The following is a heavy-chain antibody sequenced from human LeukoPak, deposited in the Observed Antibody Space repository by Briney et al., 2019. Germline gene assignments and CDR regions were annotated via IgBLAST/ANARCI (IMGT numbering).Heavy chain of an antibody. CDR3: ATARGSSSWSHVEY. CDR1: GYAFTRNG. D-gene: IGHD6-13*01. Sequence: GASVKVSCKASGYAFTRNGISWVRQAPGQGLEWMGWISAYRGGTNYAQKFHDRVTMTTETPTSTAYMELRSLRSDDTAVYYCATARGSSSWSHVEYWGLGTLVTVSS. V-gene: IGHV1-18*01. CDR2: ISAYRGGT. J-gene: IGHJ4*02.